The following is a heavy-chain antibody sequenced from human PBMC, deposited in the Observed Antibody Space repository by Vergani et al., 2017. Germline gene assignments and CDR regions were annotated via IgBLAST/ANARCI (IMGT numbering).Heavy chain of an antibody. J-gene: IGHJ4*02. V-gene: IGHV3-30*18. CDR2: ISYDGSNK. Sequence: VQLVESGGGLVKPGGSLRLSCAASGFTFSSYSMNWVRQAPGKGLEWVAVISYDGSNKYYADSVKGRFTISRDNSKNTLYLQMNSLRAEDTAVYYCAKDGSGWYKYYFDYWGQGTLVTVSS. CDR1: GFTFSSYS. CDR3: AKDGSGWYKYYFDY. D-gene: IGHD6-19*01.